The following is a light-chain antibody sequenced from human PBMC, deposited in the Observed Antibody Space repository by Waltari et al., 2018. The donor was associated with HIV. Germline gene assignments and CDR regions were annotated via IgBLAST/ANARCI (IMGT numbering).Light chain of an antibody. Sequence: QSVLTQPPSVSGAPGQRVTIPCTRSNTNIAAGYAVTWYQQVPGRAPKPLIYDNTNRPSGVPDRFSGYKSGTSAALAITGLQAVDETDYYCQSFDTSLSASVFGTGTRVTVL. CDR1: NTNIAAGYA. V-gene: IGLV1-40*01. CDR2: DNT. CDR3: QSFDTSLSASV. J-gene: IGLJ1*01.